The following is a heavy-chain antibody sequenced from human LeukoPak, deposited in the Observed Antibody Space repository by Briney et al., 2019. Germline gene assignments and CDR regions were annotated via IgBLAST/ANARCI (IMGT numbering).Heavy chain of an antibody. Sequence: GGSLRLSCAASGFTFSSYAMSWVRHAPGKWLEWVSGISGSGGSTYYADSVKGRFTISRDNSKYTLYLQMNSLRAEDTAVYYCAKSRSYYDSSTYRTSPFHFDYWGQGTLVTVSS. CDR2: ISGSGGST. CDR3: AKSRSYYDSSTYRTSPFHFDY. D-gene: IGHD3-22*01. CDR1: GFTFSSYA. V-gene: IGHV3-23*01. J-gene: IGHJ4*02.